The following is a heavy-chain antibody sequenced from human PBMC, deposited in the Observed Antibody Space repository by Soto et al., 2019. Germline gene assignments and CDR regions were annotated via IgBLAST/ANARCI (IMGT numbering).Heavy chain of an antibody. CDR1: GFTFSSYA. Sequence: EVQLVESGGGLVQPGGSLRLSCAASGFTFSSYAMHWVRQAPGKGLEYVSAIISNGGSTYYANSVKGRFTISRDNSKNTLYLQMGSLRAEDMAVDYCAREEDYSNYHNAFDIWGQGTMVTVSS. J-gene: IGHJ3*02. CDR3: AREEDYSNYHNAFDI. V-gene: IGHV3-64*01. CDR2: IISNGGST. D-gene: IGHD4-4*01.